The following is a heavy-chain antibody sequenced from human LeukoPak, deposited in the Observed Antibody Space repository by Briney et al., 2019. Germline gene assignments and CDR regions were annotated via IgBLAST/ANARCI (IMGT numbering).Heavy chain of an antibody. Sequence: TSETLSLTCTVSGGSISSYYWSWIRQPPGKGPEWIAYIYYSGSTNYNPSLKSRVTISVDTSKNQFSLKLSSVTAADTAVYYCARGSIAARNDAFDIWGQGTMVTVSS. CDR3: ARGSIAARNDAFDI. CDR1: GGSISSYY. CDR2: IYYSGST. D-gene: IGHD6-6*01. J-gene: IGHJ3*02. V-gene: IGHV4-59*01.